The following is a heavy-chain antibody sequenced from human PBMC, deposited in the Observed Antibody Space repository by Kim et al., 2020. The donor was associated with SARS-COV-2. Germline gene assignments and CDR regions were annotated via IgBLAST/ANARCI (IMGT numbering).Heavy chain of an antibody. CDR1: GGTFSSYA. Sequence: SVKVSCKASGGTFSSYAISWVRQAPGQGLEWMGGIIPIFGTANYAQKFQGRVTITADKSTSTAYMELSSLRSEDTAVYYCASSADDSSGGAPYYYYYGMDVWGHGTTVTVSS. CDR3: ASSADDSSGGAPYYYYYGMDV. J-gene: IGHJ6*02. V-gene: IGHV1-69*06. D-gene: IGHD6-19*01. CDR2: IIPIFGTA.